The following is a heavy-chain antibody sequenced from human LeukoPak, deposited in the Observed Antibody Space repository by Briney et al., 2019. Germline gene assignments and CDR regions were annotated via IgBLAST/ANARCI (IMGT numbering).Heavy chain of an antibody. CDR1: GFTLSTYD. Sequence: GGSLRLSCAASGFTLSTYDITWLRQAPGKGLEWVSSFRQSGLVPYYADSVKGRFTISRDNSRSTLYLQMDSLTADDTAVYYCAKRRVGGSIYMVFESRGQGTLVTVSS. CDR2: FRQSGLVP. J-gene: IGHJ4*02. CDR3: AKRRVGGSIYMVFES. V-gene: IGHV3-23*01. D-gene: IGHD2-15*01.